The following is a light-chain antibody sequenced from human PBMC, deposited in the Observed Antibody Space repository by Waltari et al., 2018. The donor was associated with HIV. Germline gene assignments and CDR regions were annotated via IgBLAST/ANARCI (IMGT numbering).Light chain of an antibody. CDR1: DLKKNY. J-gene: IGLJ3*02. CDR2: GKN. V-gene: IGLV3-19*01. Sequence: SSELTQDPSVSVALGQTVRITCQGDDLKKNYATWFQKKPGQAPIVVIYGKNNRPSGTPDRFSASSLGDTASLTITGIQAEDEADYYCNCWDSSGNRVMFGGGTKVAVL. CDR3: NCWDSSGNRVM.